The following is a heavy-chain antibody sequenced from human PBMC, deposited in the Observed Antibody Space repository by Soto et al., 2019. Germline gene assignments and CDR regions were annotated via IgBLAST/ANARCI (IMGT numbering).Heavy chain of an antibody. CDR2: IYPGDSAT. J-gene: IGHJ6*02. CDR3: ARPLRAESSGYGMDV. D-gene: IGHD3-22*01. Sequence: GESLKISCVGSVYSFPNYWIAWMRQMPGKGLEWMGIIYPGDSATRYSPSFEGRVTMSVDKSTSTAYLQWISLKASDTAMYYCARPLRAESSGYGMDVWGQGTTVTVS. CDR1: VYSFPNYW. V-gene: IGHV5-51*01.